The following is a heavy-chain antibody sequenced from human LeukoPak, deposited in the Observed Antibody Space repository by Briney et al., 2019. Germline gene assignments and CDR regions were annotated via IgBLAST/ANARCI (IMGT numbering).Heavy chain of an antibody. CDR3: ARDGYSSSWYPNWFDP. J-gene: IGHJ5*02. CDR2: ISYDGSNK. Sequence: GGSLRLSCAASGFTSSSYAMHWVRQAPGKGLEWVAVISYDGSNKYYADSVKGRFTISRDNSKNTLYLQMNSLRAEDTAVYYCARDGYSSSWYPNWFDPWGQGTLVTVSS. D-gene: IGHD6-13*01. CDR1: GFTSSSYA. V-gene: IGHV3-30*04.